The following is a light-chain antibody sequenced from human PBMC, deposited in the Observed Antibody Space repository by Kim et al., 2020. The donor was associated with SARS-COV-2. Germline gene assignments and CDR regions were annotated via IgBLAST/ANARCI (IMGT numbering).Light chain of an antibody. CDR3: YSRDTSGSHVI. CDR2: DKD. Sequence: SSELTQDPVVSVALGQTVRITCHGDSRRNYFADWCQQRPGQAPVVVIYDKDTRPSGIPDRFSGSGSDNTASLTITGAQAEDEADYFCYSRDTSGSHVIFGGGTKVTVL. V-gene: IGLV3-19*01. J-gene: IGLJ2*01. CDR1: SRRNYF.